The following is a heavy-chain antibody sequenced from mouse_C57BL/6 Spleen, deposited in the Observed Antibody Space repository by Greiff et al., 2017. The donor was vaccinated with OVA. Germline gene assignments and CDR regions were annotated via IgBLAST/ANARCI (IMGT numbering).Heavy chain of an antibody. CDR1: GYTFTSYW. V-gene: IGHV1-64*01. J-gene: IGHJ2*01. Sequence: VQLQQPGAELVKPGASVKLSCKASGYTFTSYWMHWVKQRPGQGLEWIGMIHPNSGSTNYNEKFKSKATLTVDKSSSTAYMQLSSLTSEDSAVYYCARTMATVVASTDFDYWGQGATLTVSS. CDR2: IHPNSGST. CDR3: ARTMATVVASTDFDY. D-gene: IGHD1-1*01.